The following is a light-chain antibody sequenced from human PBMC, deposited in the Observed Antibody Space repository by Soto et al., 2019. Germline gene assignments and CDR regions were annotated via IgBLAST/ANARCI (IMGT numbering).Light chain of an antibody. Sequence: ENVLTQSPGTLSLSPGERATLSCRASQSVSSYSLAWYQQKTGQAPRLVMYGTSNRATGIPDRFSGSGSGTDVTLTISRLEPEDFAGYYCQQYDSSPRTFGQGTKVDI. CDR1: QSVSSYS. CDR2: GTS. V-gene: IGKV3-20*01. CDR3: QQYDSSPRT. J-gene: IGKJ1*01.